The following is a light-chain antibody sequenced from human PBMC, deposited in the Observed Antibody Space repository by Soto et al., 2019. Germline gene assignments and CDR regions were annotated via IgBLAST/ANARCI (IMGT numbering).Light chain of an antibody. CDR1: QSLNSNS. J-gene: IGKJ1*01. CDR2: NAY. CDR3: QQYDGSPRT. Sequence: ESVLTQSPGTLSVSPGERATLSCRASQSLNSNSLAWYQQKPGQAPRLLIYNAYNRASGIPDRFSGSGSGTDFTLTISRLEPEDFVVYHCQQYDGSPRTFGQGTKVEVK. V-gene: IGKV3-20*01.